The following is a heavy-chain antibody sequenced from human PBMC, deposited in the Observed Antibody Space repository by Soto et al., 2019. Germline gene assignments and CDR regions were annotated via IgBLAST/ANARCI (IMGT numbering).Heavy chain of an antibody. V-gene: IGHV4-59*01. CDR2: IYYSGST. Sequence: SETLSLTCTVSGGSISSYYWSWIRQPPGKGLEWIGYIYYSGSTNYNPSLKSRVTISVDTSKNQFSLKLSSVTAADTAVYYCARDPGDGLAAAGIFPWGQGTLVTVSS. D-gene: IGHD6-13*01. CDR1: GGSISSYY. CDR3: ARDPGDGLAAAGIFP. J-gene: IGHJ5*02.